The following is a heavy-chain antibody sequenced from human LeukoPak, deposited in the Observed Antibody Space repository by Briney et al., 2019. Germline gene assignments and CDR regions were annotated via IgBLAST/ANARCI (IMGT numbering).Heavy chain of an antibody. V-gene: IGHV3-21*01. CDR2: ISSSSSYI. D-gene: IGHD3-22*01. CDR3: ARFRPRTYYYDSSGQGTFDY. J-gene: IGHJ4*02. CDR1: GFTFSSYS. Sequence: GGSLRLSCAASGFTFSSYSMNWVRQAPGKGLEWVSSISSSSSYIYYRGSVKGRLTISRDNAKDSLYLQMNSLRAEDTAVYYCARFRPRTYYYDSSGQGTFDYWGQGTLVTVSS.